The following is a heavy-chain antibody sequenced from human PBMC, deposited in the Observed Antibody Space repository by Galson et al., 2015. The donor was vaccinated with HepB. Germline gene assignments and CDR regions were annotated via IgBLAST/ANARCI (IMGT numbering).Heavy chain of an antibody. V-gene: IGHV1-69*13. D-gene: IGHD5-12*01. CDR2: IIPIFGTA. CDR3: AGGVSGYSGYTKYTIDY. J-gene: IGHJ4*02. Sequence: SVKVSCKASGGTFSSYAISWVRQAPGQGLEWMGGIIPIFGTANYAQKFQGRVTITADESTSTAYMELSSLRSEDTAVYYCAGGVSGYSGYTKYTIDYWGQGTLVTVSS. CDR1: GGTFSSYA.